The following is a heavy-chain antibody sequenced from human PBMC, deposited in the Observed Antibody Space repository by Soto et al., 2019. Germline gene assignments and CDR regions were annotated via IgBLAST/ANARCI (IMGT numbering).Heavy chain of an antibody. D-gene: IGHD6-13*01. CDR3: ARGGDSGSWYVGVLDNWFDP. CDR1: GYTFTSYG. Sequence: QVQLVQSGAEVKKPGASVKVSCKASGYTFTSYGISWVRQAPGQGLEWMGWISAYNGNTNYAQKLQGRVTMTTDTSXXTXYXXLRSLRSDDTSVYSCARGGDSGSWYVGVLDNWFDPWGQGTLVTVSS. J-gene: IGHJ5*02. CDR2: ISAYNGNT. V-gene: IGHV1-18*01.